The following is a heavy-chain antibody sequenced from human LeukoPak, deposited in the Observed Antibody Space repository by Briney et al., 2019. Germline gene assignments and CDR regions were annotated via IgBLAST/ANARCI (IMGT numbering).Heavy chain of an antibody. V-gene: IGHV1-69*04. D-gene: IGHD6-13*01. J-gene: IGHJ4*02. CDR2: IIPILGIA. CDR1: GGTFSSYA. CDR3: ASPTRSSWNFDY. Sequence: GASVKVSCKASGGTFSSYAISWVRQAPGQGLEWMGRIIPILGIANYAQKFQGRVTITADKSTSTAYMELSSLRSEDTAVYYCASPTRSSWNFDYWGQGTLVTVSS.